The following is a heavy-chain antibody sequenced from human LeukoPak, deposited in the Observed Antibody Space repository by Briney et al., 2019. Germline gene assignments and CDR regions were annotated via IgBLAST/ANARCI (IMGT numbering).Heavy chain of an antibody. J-gene: IGHJ4*02. V-gene: IGHV3-33*06. Sequence: PGESLRLSCAASGQTFSSHGVHWVRQAPGKGLGWEGVIWYDGSNKQYADSVKGRFTISRDNSKNTLYLQMNSLRAEDTAVYYCAKRNHIFDGGLLDYWGQGTLVTVSS. CDR2: IWYDGSNK. CDR3: AKRNHIFDGGLLDY. CDR1: GQTFSSHG. D-gene: IGHD3-10*01.